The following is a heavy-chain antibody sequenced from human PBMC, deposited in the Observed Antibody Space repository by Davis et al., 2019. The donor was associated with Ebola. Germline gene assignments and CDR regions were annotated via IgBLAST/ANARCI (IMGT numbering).Heavy chain of an antibody. D-gene: IGHD6-19*01. CDR3: ARDGDSSGWRSNWFDP. CDR1: GFTFSSYG. Sequence: GESLKISCAASGFTFSSYGMHWVRQAPGKGLEWVAVIWYDGSNKYYADSVKGRITISRDNSKNTLYLQMNSLRAEDTAVYYCARDGDSSGWRSNWFDPWGQGTLVTVSS. V-gene: IGHV3-33*01. CDR2: IWYDGSNK. J-gene: IGHJ5*02.